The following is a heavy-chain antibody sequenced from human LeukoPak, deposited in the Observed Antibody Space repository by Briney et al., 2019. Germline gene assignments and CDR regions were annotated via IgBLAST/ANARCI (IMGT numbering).Heavy chain of an antibody. CDR1: GYIFTSYA. J-gene: IGHJ5*02. Sequence: VASVKVSCKASGYIFTSYAMHWVRQAPGQRLEWMGWINAGNGNTKYSQKFQGRVTITRDTSASTAYMELSSLRSKDTAVYYCARDYDILTGYYTFIPWGQGTLVTVSS. CDR2: INAGNGNT. CDR3: ARDYDILTGYYTFIP. V-gene: IGHV1-3*01. D-gene: IGHD3-9*01.